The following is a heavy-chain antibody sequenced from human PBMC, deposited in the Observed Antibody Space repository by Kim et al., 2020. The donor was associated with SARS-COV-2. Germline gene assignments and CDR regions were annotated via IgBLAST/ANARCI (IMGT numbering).Heavy chain of an antibody. Sequence: ASVKVSCKVSGGTFSSYAISWVRQAPGQGPEWMGGIIPIFGRAKYAQKFQGRVTISADESTSTAYMELSSLTSEDTAVYYCARVRCTGGDCYSGWFDPWGQGTLVTVSS. CDR1: GGTFSSYA. V-gene: IGHV1-69*13. CDR3: ARVRCTGGDCYSGWFDP. CDR2: IIPIFGRA. D-gene: IGHD2-21*02. J-gene: IGHJ5*02.